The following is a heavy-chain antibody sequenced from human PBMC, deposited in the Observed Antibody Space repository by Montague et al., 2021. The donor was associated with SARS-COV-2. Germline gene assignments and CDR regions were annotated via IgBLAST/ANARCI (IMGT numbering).Heavy chain of an antibody. CDR1: GGSFSGYY. Sequence: SETLSLTCAVYGGSFSGYYWNWIRQPPGKGPEWIGEINHSGSTNYNPSLKSRVTMSVDTSKNQFSLNLSSVTAADTAVYYCARGARQGYGFRLGSFDSWGQGTLVTVSS. CDR2: INHSGST. J-gene: IGHJ4*02. CDR3: ARGARQGYGFRLGSFDS. D-gene: IGHD3-10*01. V-gene: IGHV4-34*01.